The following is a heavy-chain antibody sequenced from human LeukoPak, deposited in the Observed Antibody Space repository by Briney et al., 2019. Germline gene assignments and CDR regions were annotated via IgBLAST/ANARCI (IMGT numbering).Heavy chain of an antibody. V-gene: IGHV1-2*02. D-gene: IGHD3-10*01. CDR3: ARGRGPMVRGVINIPYYYYGMDV. J-gene: IGHJ6*02. CDR2: INPNSGGA. Sequence: ASVKVSRKASRYTFTDYYIHWVRQAPGQGLEWMGWINPNSGGANYAQKFQGRVTMTRDTSISTAYMDLSRLRSDDTAVYYCARGRGPMVRGVINIPYYYYGMDVWDQGTTVTVSS. CDR1: RYTFTDYY.